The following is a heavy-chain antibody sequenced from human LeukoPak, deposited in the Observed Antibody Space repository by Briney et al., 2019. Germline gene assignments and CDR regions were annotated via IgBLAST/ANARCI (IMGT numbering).Heavy chain of an antibody. CDR1: GFTFSSYA. D-gene: IGHD3-22*01. CDR3: AKVVSAGYYDSREAAFDI. Sequence: GGSLRLSCAASGFTFSSYAMSWVRQAPGKGLEWVSAISGSGGSTYYADSVKGRFTISRDNSKNTLYLQMNSLRAEDAAVYYCAKVVSAGYYDSREAAFDIWGQGTMVTVSS. V-gene: IGHV3-23*01. CDR2: ISGSGGST. J-gene: IGHJ3*02.